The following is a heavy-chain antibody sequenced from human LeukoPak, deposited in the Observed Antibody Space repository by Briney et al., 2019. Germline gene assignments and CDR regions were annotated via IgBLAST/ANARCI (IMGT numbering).Heavy chain of an antibody. V-gene: IGHV3-20*04. Sequence: GGSLRLSCAASGFTFDDYGMSWVRQAPGKGLEWVSGINWNGGSTGYADSVKGRLTISRDNAKNSLYLQMNSLRAEDTALYYCASANTYYYDSSGYPFDIWGQGTMVTVSS. CDR2: INWNGGST. CDR3: ASANTYYYDSSGYPFDI. D-gene: IGHD3-22*01. J-gene: IGHJ3*02. CDR1: GFTFDDYG.